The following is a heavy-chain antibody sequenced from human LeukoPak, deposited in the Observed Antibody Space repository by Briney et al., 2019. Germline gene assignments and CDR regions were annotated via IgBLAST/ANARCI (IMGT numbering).Heavy chain of an antibody. Sequence: PGGSLRLSCAASGFTFSSYWMSWVRQAPGKGLEWVANIKQDGSEKYYVDSVKGRFTISRDNAKNSLYLQMNSLRAEDTAVYYCARDRWRYFDWLGFPTFDYWGQGTLVTVSS. CDR3: ARDRWRYFDWLGFPTFDY. V-gene: IGHV3-7*01. J-gene: IGHJ4*02. CDR2: IKQDGSEK. CDR1: GFTFSSYW. D-gene: IGHD3-9*01.